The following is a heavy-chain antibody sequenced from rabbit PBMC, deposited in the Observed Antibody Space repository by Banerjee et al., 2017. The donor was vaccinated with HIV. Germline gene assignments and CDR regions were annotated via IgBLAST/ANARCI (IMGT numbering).Heavy chain of an antibody. CDR3: ARDSYASSSGYYLNFNL. V-gene: IGHV1S45*01. Sequence: QEQLVESGGGLVQPEGSLSLTCKASGFDFSSNAMCWVRQAPGKGLELIACIYTNSDKAYYASWAKGRFTISKTSSTTVTLQMTSLTAADTATYFCARDSYASSSGYYLNFNLWGPGTLVTVS. J-gene: IGHJ4*01. D-gene: IGHD1-1*01. CDR1: GFDFSSNA. CDR2: IYTNSDKA.